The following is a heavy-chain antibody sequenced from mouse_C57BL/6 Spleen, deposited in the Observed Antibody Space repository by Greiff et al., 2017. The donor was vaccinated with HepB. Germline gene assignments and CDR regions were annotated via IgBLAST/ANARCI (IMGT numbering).Heavy chain of an antibody. CDR2: INPGSGGT. CDR3: AIGPPYYGSSYGFDY. D-gene: IGHD1-1*01. CDR1: GYAFTNYL. J-gene: IGHJ2*01. V-gene: IGHV1-54*01. Sequence: QVQLQQSGAELVRPGTSVKVSCKASGYAFTNYLIEWVKQRPGQGLEWIGVINPGSGGTNYNEKFKGKATLTADKSSSTAYMQLSSLTSEDSAVYFCAIGPPYYGSSYGFDYWGQGTTLTVSS.